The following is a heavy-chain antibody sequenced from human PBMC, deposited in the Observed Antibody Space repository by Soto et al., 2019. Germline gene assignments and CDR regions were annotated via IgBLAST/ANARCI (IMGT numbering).Heavy chain of an antibody. J-gene: IGHJ5*01. CDR1: GFTFFAYW. V-gene: IGHV3-74*01. CDR3: ATEGDYGDYAGENWFDS. D-gene: IGHD4-17*01. Sequence: EVQLVESGGGLVQPGGSLRLSCAASGFTFFAYWIHWVRQVPGKGLVWVSRINSDGSHTSYADSVRGRFTISRDNSKNTVYLQMNSLTAEDTGVYYCATEGDYGDYAGENWFDSWGQGSLVTVSS. CDR2: INSDGSHT.